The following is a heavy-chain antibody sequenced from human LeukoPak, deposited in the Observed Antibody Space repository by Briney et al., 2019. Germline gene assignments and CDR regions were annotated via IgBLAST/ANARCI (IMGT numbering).Heavy chain of an antibody. CDR3: ARDLGDWYSSGFDD. Sequence: GGSLRLSCAGSGFTFRNYEMSWVHQAPGKGLEWVSHISRDGSTVYYRDSVKGRFTISRDNVKNSLYLHMNSLRVEDTGVYYCARDLGDWYSSGFDDWGQGSLVIVSS. V-gene: IGHV3-48*03. D-gene: IGHD3-10*01. CDR2: ISRDGSTV. J-gene: IGHJ4*02. CDR1: GFTFRNYE.